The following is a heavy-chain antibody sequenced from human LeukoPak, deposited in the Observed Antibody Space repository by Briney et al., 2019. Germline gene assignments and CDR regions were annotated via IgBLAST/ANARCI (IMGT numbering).Heavy chain of an antibody. J-gene: IGHJ3*02. D-gene: IGHD3-3*01. CDR3: AKVQNRDFWSGYYLFDDAFDI. V-gene: IGHV3-23*01. CDR1: GFTFSSYA. CDR2: ISGSGGST. Sequence: GGSLRLSCAASGFTFSSYAMSWVRQAPGKGLEWVSAISGSGGSTYYADSVKGRFTISRDNSKNTLYLQMNSLRAEDTAVYYCAKVQNRDFWSGYYLFDDAFDIWGQGTMVTVSS.